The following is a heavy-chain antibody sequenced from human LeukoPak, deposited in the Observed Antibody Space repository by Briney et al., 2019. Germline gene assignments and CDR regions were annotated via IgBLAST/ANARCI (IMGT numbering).Heavy chain of an antibody. CDR3: ARIWGSGVYYYYGMDV. J-gene: IGHJ6*02. D-gene: IGHD7-27*01. CDR2: ISAGNGNT. CDR1: GYTFTSYA. Sequence: ASVKVSCKASGYTFTSYAIHWVRQAPGQRLEWMGWISAGNGNTKYSQNFQGRVTFISNTSATTAYMELSSLRSEDTAVYYCARIWGSGVYYYYGMDVWGQGTTVTVSS. V-gene: IGHV1-3*01.